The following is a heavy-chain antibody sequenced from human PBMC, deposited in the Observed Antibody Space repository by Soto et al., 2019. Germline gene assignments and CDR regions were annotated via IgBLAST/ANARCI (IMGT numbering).Heavy chain of an antibody. CDR1: GGSFSGYY. Sequence: QVQLQQWGAGLLKPSETLSLTCAVYGGSFSGYYWSWIRQPPGKGLEWIGEINHSGSTNYNPSLKSRVTISVDTSKNQFSLKLSSVTAADTAVYYCARGLTNKLLVRSRYFDYWGQGTLVTVSS. J-gene: IGHJ4*02. CDR2: INHSGST. D-gene: IGHD3-9*01. CDR3: ARGLTNKLLVRSRYFDY. V-gene: IGHV4-34*01.